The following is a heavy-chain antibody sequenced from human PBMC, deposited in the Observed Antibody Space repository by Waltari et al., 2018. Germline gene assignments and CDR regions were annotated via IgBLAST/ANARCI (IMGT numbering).Heavy chain of an antibody. CDR3: ARAESGGMFDYYYGMDV. J-gene: IGHJ6*02. Sequence: ELQLVESGGGLIQTGGSLRLSCAGSGLNVNTHYMSWVRQALGKGLEWISVIYSGGITYYADSVKGRFTISRDSYRNTLSLQMISLRAEDTAVYYCARAESGGMFDYYYGMDVWGQGTTVTVSS. CDR1: GLNVNTHY. V-gene: IGHV3-53*01. D-gene: IGHD2-15*01. CDR2: IYSGGIT.